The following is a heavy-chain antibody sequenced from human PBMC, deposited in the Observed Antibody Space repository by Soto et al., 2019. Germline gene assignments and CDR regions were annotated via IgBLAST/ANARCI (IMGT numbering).Heavy chain of an antibody. D-gene: IGHD6-6*01. J-gene: IGHJ3*02. Sequence: EVQLVESGGGLVQPGGSLKLCCAASGFTFSGSAMHWVRQASGKGLEWVGRIRSKANSYATAYAASVKGRFTISRDDSKNTAYLQMNSLKTEDTAVYYCTRRIAAHPQSKDAFDISGQGTMVTVSS. CDR3: TRRIAAHPQSKDAFDI. V-gene: IGHV3-73*01. CDR1: GFTFSGSA. CDR2: IRSKANSYAT.